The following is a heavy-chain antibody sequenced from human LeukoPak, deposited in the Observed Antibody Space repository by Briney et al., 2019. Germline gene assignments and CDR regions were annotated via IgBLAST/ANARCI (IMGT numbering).Heavy chain of an antibody. D-gene: IGHD3-16*01. CDR3: ARRDNEYVFDF. J-gene: IGHJ4*02. Sequence: PSQTLSLTCSVSGGSISTGGYFWSWIRQPPGKGLEWIGEINHSGSTNYNPSLKSRVTISVDTSKNQFSLKLSSVTAADTAVYYCARRDNEYVFDFWGQGTLVTVSS. V-gene: IGHV4-30-2*03. CDR1: GGSISTGGYF. CDR2: INHSGST.